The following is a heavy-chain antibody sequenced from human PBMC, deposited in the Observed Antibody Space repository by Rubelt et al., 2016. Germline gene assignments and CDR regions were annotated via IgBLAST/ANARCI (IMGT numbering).Heavy chain of an antibody. V-gene: IGHV3-23*01. D-gene: IGHD1-26*01. CDR2: IDSGAVNT. Sequence: GGSLRLSCAASGFTFSNYAMTWVRRAPGKGLEWVSAIDSGAVNTYYADSVKGRFTISRDNSKNTLYLQMNSLRAEDTAVYYCARSKQGPWYSGSYSFWGQGTLVTVSS. CDR1: GFTFSNYA. J-gene: IGHJ4*02. CDR3: ARSKQGPWYSGSYSF.